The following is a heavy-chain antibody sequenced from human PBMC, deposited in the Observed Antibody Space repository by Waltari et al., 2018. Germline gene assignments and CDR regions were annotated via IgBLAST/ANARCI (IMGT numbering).Heavy chain of an antibody. Sequence: EVQLVESGGSLVQAGESLRLSCATSGFTFTTYWMTWVRQAPGKGLEWVANIKQDGSERRYADSVKGRFTISRDNAKSSLYLQMNSLRVEDTAVYYCAKDWSKSGGYGGKDDFWGQGTLVTVSS. CDR3: AKDWSKSGGYGGKDDF. J-gene: IGHJ4*02. CDR1: GFTFTTYW. D-gene: IGHD6-25*01. CDR2: IKQDGSER. V-gene: IGHV3-7*03.